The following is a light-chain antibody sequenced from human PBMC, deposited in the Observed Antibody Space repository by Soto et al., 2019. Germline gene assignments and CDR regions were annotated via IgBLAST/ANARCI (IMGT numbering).Light chain of an antibody. V-gene: IGLV1-51*01. CDR3: ATWDSSLSAVV. Sequence: QSVLTQPPSVSAAPGQKVTISCSGSSSNIRNNYVSWYQQLPGTAPTILIYDNDKRPSGVPDRFSGSKSGTSATLGIGGLQTGDEAEYYCATWDSSLSAVVFGGGTKVT. J-gene: IGLJ2*01. CDR1: SSNIRNNY. CDR2: DND.